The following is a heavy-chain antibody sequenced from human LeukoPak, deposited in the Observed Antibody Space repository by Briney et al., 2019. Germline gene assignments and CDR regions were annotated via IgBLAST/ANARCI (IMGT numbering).Heavy chain of an antibody. J-gene: IGHJ5*02. CDR1: GGSISSGSYY. CDR3: ARVVTGEANWFDP. D-gene: IGHD5-18*01. V-gene: IGHV4-61*02. Sequence: SQTLSLTCTVSGGSISSGSYYWRWIRQPAGKGLEWIVRIYTSGSTNYNPSLKSRVTISVDTSKNQFSLKLSSVTAADTAVYYCARVVTGEANWFDPWGQGTLVTVSS. CDR2: IYTSGST.